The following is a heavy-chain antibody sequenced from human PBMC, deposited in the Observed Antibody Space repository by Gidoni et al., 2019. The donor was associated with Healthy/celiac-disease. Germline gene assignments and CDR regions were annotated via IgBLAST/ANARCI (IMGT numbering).Heavy chain of an antibody. J-gene: IGHJ4*02. CDR1: GGSNSSGSYY. CDR2: IYTSGST. Sequence: QVQLQESGHGLVKPSQTLSLTCTVSGGSNSSGSYYWSWIRQPAGKGLEWIGRIYTSGSTNYNPSLKSRVTIAVDTSKNQFSLKLSSVTAADTAVYYCAREGDDYGDPYFDYWGQGTLVTVSS. CDR3: AREGDDYGDPYFDY. D-gene: IGHD4-17*01. V-gene: IGHV4-61*02.